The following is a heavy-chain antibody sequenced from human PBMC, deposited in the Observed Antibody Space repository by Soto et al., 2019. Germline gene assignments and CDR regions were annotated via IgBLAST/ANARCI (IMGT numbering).Heavy chain of an antibody. D-gene: IGHD3-10*01. Sequence: QVQLVESGGGVVQPGRSLRLSCAASGFTFSSYAMHWVRQDPGKGLGWVAVISYDGSNKYYADSVKGRFTISRDNSKNTLYLQMNSLRAEDTAVYYCASLGNTYYYGSGSCRNWFDPWGQGTLVTVSS. CDR1: GFTFSSYA. J-gene: IGHJ5*02. V-gene: IGHV3-30-3*01. CDR2: ISYDGSNK. CDR3: ASLGNTYYYGSGSCRNWFDP.